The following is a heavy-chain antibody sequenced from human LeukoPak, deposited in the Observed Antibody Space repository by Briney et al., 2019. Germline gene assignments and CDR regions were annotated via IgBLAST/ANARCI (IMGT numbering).Heavy chain of an antibody. CDR3: ARRPSAYGVGFDP. CDR1: GGSISSSSYY. J-gene: IGHJ5*02. CDR2: IYYSGST. V-gene: IGHV4-39*01. D-gene: IGHD2-8*01. Sequence: SETLSLTCTVSGGSISSSSYYWGWMRQPPGKGREWIGCIYYSGSTYYNPSLKSRVTISVDTSKNQFSLKLSSVTAADTAVYDCARRPSAYGVGFDPWGQGTLVTVSS.